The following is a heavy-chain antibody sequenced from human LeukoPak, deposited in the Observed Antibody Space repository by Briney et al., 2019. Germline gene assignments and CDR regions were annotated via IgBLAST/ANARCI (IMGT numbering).Heavy chain of an antibody. Sequence: SQTLSLTCTVSGGSVTSGNYYWNWIRQPAGKGLEWIGRIYTNGGASSNPSLKSRVTISIDASKNQFSLKLSSVTAADTAVNYGAREPPGYWGQGILVTVSS. CDR1: GGSVTSGNYY. CDR2: IYTNGGA. J-gene: IGHJ4*02. V-gene: IGHV4-61*02. CDR3: AREPPGY.